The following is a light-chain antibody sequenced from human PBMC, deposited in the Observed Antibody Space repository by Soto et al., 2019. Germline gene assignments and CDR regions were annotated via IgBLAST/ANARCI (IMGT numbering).Light chain of an antibody. V-gene: IGKV1-5*03. CDR2: SAS. Sequence: ALSAAVGAPITITCRAPPYIGNYLPWYQVKPGQAPKLLIYSASTLQSGVPSRFSGSGSGTQFTLTISSLQPDDFAPYYCQAYNSYSEPFGQ. CDR3: QAYNSYSEP. J-gene: IGKJ1*01. CDR1: PYIGNY.